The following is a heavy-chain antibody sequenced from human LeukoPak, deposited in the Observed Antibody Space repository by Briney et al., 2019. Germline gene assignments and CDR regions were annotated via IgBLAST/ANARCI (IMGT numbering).Heavy chain of an antibody. CDR1: GYTFTSYG. J-gene: IGHJ4*02. D-gene: IGHD3-10*01. CDR2: ISAYNGNT. Sequence: EASVKVSCKASGYTFTSYGIGWVRQAPGQGLEWMGWISAYNGNTNYAQKPQGRVTMTTDTSTSTAYMELRSLRSDDTAVYYCARDLKDRLWFGELLHYWGQGTLVTVSS. V-gene: IGHV1-18*01. CDR3: ARDLKDRLWFGELLHY.